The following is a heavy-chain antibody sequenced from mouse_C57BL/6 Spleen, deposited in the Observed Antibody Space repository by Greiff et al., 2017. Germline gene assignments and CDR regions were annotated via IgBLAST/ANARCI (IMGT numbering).Heavy chain of an antibody. CDR3: TTRGSNYFDY. CDR2: IDPENGDT. CDR1: GFNIKDDY. V-gene: IGHV14-4*01. Sequence: VQLQQSGAELVRPGASVKLSCTASGFNIKDDYMHWVKQRPEQGLEWIGWIDPENGDTEYASKFQGKATITADTSSNTAYLQLSSLTSEDTAVYYCTTRGSNYFDYWGQGTTLTVSS. D-gene: IGHD5-1*01. J-gene: IGHJ2*01.